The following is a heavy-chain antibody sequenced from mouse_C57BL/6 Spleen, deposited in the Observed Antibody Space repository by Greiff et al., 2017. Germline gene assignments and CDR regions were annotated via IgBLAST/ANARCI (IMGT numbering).Heavy chain of an antibody. CDR2: ISSGGSYT. V-gene: IGHV5-6*01. CDR3: ARRPKGGAMDY. CDR1: GFTFSSYG. J-gene: IGHJ4*01. Sequence: EVQLVESGGDLVKPGGSLKLSCAASGFTFSSYGMSWVRQTPDKRLAWVATISSGGSYTYYPDSVKGRFTISRDNAKNTLYLQRSRLKSEDTAMYDCARRPKGGAMDYWGQGTSVTVSS.